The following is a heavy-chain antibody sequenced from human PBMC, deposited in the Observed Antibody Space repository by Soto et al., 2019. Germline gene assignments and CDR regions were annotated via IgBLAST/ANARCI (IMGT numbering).Heavy chain of an antibody. CDR1: GGSSSRYY. Sequence: SGTLSLTCTVSGGSSSRYYWSWIRQPQGKGLEWIGYIYYSGSTNYNPSLKSRVTISVDTSKNQFSLKLSSVTAADTAVYYCARAMITFGGPGAFDIWGQGTMVT. D-gene: IGHD3-16*01. J-gene: IGHJ3*02. CDR3: ARAMITFGGPGAFDI. CDR2: IYYSGST. V-gene: IGHV4-59*01.